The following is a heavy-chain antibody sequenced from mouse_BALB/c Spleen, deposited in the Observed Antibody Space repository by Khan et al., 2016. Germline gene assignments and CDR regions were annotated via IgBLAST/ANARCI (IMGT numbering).Heavy chain of an antibody. CDR2: INPSNGRT. D-gene: IGHD1-1*02. V-gene: IGHV1S81*02. CDR1: GYTFTSYW. Sequence: QVQLQQPGAELVKPGASVKLSCKASGYTFTSYWMHWVKQRPGQGLEWIGEINPSNGRTNYNEKFKSKATLTVDTSTSTAYMQLSNLTSEDSAVNYCARSSYGPFAYWGQGTLVTVSA. CDR3: ARSSYGPFAY. J-gene: IGHJ3*01.